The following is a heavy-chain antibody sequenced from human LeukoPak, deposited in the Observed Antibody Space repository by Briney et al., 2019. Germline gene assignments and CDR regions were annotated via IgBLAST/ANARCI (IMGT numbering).Heavy chain of an antibody. J-gene: IGHJ4*02. CDR1: GRSLSSYA. CDR3: ARGEVATRGGWDDAK. D-gene: IGHD5-12*01. V-gene: IGHV1-69*04. Sequence: PVTVSCKASGRSLSSYAINWVRQAPGQGLEWMGRILPMLGIANSAQKFQGRVTITADKTTRTAYMDLTRPRSDATAHYYFARGEVATRGGWDDAKWGQGTLVIVPS. CDR2: ILPMLGIA.